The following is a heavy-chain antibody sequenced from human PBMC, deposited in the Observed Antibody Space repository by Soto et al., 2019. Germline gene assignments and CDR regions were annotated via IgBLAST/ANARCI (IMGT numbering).Heavy chain of an antibody. J-gene: IGHJ4*02. CDR3: ARGHIVPTIRDSPEFDY. Sequence: QVQLVESGGGVVQPGRSLRLSCAASGFTFRSYAMHWVRQAPGKGLEWVAVISYDGSSEYYGDSVKGRFTISRDNSTNGVYLPMNSLRAEDTAVYYCARGHIVPTIRDSPEFDYWGRGTLVSVSS. D-gene: IGHD5-12*01. CDR1: GFTFRSYA. V-gene: IGHV3-30-3*01. CDR2: ISYDGSSE.